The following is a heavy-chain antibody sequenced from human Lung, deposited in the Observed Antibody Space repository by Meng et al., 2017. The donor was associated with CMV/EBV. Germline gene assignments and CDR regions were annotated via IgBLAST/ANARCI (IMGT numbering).Heavy chain of an antibody. CDR2: ISGSGGST. CDR1: GFTFSSYA. CDR3: ARAPIPYYDMDV. J-gene: IGHJ6*02. V-gene: IGHV3-23*01. Sequence: ESXKISCAASGFTFSSYAMSWVRQAPGKGLEWVSAISGSGGSTYYADSVKGRFTISRDNSKNTLYLQMNSLRAEDTAVYYCARAPIPYYDMDVWGQGTTVTVSS.